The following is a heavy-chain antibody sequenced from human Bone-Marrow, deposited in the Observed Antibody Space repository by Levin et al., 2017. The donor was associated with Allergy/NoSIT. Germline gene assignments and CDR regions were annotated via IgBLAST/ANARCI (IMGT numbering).Heavy chain of an antibody. CDR3: ARDPDYYDRAFDT. Sequence: GESLKISCKASGYTFTDYYMNWVRQAPGHGLEWMGWINPNSGGTNYAQKFQGRVTMTRATSISTAYMELSGLRSDDTAVYYCARDPDYYDRAFDTWGQGTMVTVSS. J-gene: IGHJ3*02. CDR2: INPNSGGT. V-gene: IGHV1-2*02. D-gene: IGHD3-22*01. CDR1: GYTFTDYY.